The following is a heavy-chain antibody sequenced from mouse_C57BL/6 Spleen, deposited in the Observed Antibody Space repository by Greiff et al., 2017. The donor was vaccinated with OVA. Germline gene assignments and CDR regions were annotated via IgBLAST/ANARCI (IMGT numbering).Heavy chain of an antibody. CDR1: GYTFTSYW. V-gene: IGHV1-69*01. CDR3: ARSDTTVDAMDY. J-gene: IGHJ4*01. Sequence: VQLQQPGAELVMPGASVKLSCKASGYTFTSYWMHWVKQRPGQGLEWIGEIDPSDSYTNYNQKFKGKSTLTVDKSSSTAYMQLSSLTSEDSAVYYCARSDTTVDAMDYWGQGTSVTVSS. CDR2: IDPSDSYT. D-gene: IGHD1-1*01.